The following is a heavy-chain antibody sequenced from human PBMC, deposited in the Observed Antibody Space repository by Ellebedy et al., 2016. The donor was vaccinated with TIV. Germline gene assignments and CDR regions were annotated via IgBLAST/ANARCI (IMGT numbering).Heavy chain of an antibody. V-gene: IGHV1-2*02. J-gene: IGHJ4*02. D-gene: IGHD3-9*01. CDR2: INPNSGGT. CDR3: ARDLEQVLRYFDWSTPRYYFDY. CDR1: GYTFTGYY. Sequence: AASVKVSCKASGYTFTGYYMHWVRQAPGQGLEWMGWINPNSGGTNYAQKFQGRVTMTRDTSISTAYMELSRLRSDDTAVYYCARDLEQVLRYFDWSTPRYYFDYWGQGTLVTVSS.